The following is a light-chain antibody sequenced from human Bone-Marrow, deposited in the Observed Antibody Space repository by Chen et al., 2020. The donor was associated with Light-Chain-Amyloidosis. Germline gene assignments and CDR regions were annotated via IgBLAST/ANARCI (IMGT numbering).Light chain of an antibody. CDR2: EVT. Sequence: QSALTQPASVSGSPGQSITISCTGTSSDVGGDNHVSWYQQHPDKAPKLMSYEVTNRPSWVPDRFSGSNSDNTASLTISGLQTEDEADYFCSSYTITNTLVFGRGTRVTVL. V-gene: IGLV2-14*01. CDR1: SSDVGGDNH. CDR3: SSYTITNTLV. J-gene: IGLJ1*01.